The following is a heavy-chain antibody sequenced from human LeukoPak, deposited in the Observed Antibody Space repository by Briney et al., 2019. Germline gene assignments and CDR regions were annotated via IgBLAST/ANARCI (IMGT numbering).Heavy chain of an antibody. CDR1: GGTFSSYA. J-gene: IGHJ4*02. D-gene: IGHD2-21*02. CDR3: AKDRVVTAMAAFNGYYFDY. V-gene: IGHV1-69*13. Sequence: GASVKVSCKASGGTFSSYAISWVRQAPGQGLEWMGGIIPIFGTANYAQKFQGRVTITANESTSTAYMELSSLRSEDTAVYYCAKDRVVTAMAAFNGYYFDYWGQGTLVTVSS. CDR2: IIPIFGTA.